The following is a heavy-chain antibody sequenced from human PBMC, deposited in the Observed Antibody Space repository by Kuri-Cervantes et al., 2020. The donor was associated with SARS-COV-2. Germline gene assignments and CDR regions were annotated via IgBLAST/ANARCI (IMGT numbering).Heavy chain of an antibody. J-gene: IGHJ6*02. CDR3: ASEKGYYYYGMDV. Sequence: SETLSLTCAVYGGSFSGYYWSWIRQPPGKGLEWIGYIYYSGSTYYNPSLKSLVTISVDKSKNQFSLKLSSVTAADTAVYYCASEKGYYYYGMDVWGQGITVTVSS. V-gene: IGHV4-34*01. CDR1: GGSFSGYY. CDR2: IYYSGST.